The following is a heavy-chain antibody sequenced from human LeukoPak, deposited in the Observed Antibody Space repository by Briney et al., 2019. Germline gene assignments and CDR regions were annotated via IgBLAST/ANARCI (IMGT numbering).Heavy chain of an antibody. V-gene: IGHV3-23*01. D-gene: IGHD4-17*01. J-gene: IGHJ4*02. CDR1: GFAFSSHA. CDR2: ISISGDRT. Sequence: QSGGSLRLSCAASGFAFSSHAMTWVRKAPGKGLEWVSAISISGDRTYYAHSVKGRFTISRDNSKNTVYLQMNSLRAEDTAVYYCANEIRPNDYWGQGTLVTVSS. CDR3: ANEIRPNDY.